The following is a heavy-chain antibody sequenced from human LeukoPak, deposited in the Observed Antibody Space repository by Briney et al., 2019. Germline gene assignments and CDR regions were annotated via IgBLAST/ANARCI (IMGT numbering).Heavy chain of an antibody. CDR2: IYYSGST. Sequence: PSETLSLTCTVSGGSISSSSYYWGWIRQPPGKGLEWIGSIYYSGSTYYNPSLKSRVTISVDTSKNQFSLKLSSVTAADTAVYYCARTLLLSYSSGWSYYFDYWGQGTLVTVSS. CDR1: GGSISSSSYY. CDR3: ARTLLLSYSSGWSYYFDY. D-gene: IGHD6-19*01. V-gene: IGHV4-39*01. J-gene: IGHJ4*02.